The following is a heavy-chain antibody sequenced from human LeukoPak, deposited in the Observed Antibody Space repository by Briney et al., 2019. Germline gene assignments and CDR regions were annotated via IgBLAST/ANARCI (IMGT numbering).Heavy chain of an antibody. CDR2: IIPIFGTA. J-gene: IGHJ6*04. D-gene: IGHD3-10*02. CDR1: GYTFTTYD. V-gene: IGHV1-69*06. CDR3: AELGITMIGGV. Sequence: GASVKVSCKASGYTFTTYDINWVRQAPGQGLEWMGGIIPIFGTANYAQKFQGRVTITADKSTSTAYMELSSLRAEDTAVYYCAELGITMIGGVWGKGTTVTISS.